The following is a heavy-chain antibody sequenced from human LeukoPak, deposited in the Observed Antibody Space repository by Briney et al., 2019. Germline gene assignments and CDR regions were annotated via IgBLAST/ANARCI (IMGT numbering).Heavy chain of an antibody. Sequence: ASVKVSCKASGYTFTGYYMHWVRQAPGQGLEWMGWINPNSGGTNYAQKFQGRVTMTRDTSIGTAYMELSRLRSDDTAVYYCARDRRFFEWLGAFAYGGQGTLVTVSS. J-gene: IGHJ4*02. D-gene: IGHD3-3*01. CDR3: ARDRRFFEWLGAFAY. V-gene: IGHV1-2*02. CDR1: GYTFTGYY. CDR2: INPNSGGT.